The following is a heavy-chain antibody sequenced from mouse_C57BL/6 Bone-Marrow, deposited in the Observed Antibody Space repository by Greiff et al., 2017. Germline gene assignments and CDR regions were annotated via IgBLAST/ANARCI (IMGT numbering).Heavy chain of an antibody. V-gene: IGHV14-3*01. CDR1: GFKFKNTY. CDR2: IDPANGNT. J-gene: IGHJ2*01. Sequence: EVQLQQSVAELVRPGASVKFSCTASGFKFKNTYMHWVKQRPGQGLEWIGRIDPANGNTKYAEKFQGKATITADTSSNTAYLQLSTLTSEDTAIXYCARRGGLDYWGQGTTLTVSS. CDR3: ARRGGLDY. D-gene: IGHD3-3*01.